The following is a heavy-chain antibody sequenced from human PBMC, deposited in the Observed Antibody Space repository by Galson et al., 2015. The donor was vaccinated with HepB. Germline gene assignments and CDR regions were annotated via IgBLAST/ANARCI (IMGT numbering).Heavy chain of an antibody. D-gene: IGHD6-13*01. CDR2: ISYDGSNK. J-gene: IGHJ5*02. CDR1: GFTFSSYA. Sequence: SLRLSCAASGFTFSSYAMHWVRQAPGKGLEWVAVISYDGSNKYYADSVKGRFTVSRDNSKNTLYLQMNSLGAEDTAVYYCAKIAAAGKGLYNWFDPWGQGTLVTVSS. V-gene: IGHV3-30*04. CDR3: AKIAAAGKGLYNWFDP.